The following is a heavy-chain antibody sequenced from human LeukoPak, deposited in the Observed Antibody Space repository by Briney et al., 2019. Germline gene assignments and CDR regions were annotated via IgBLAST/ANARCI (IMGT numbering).Heavy chain of an antibody. CDR1: GYTLTELS. J-gene: IGHJ4*02. CDR3: ATSLRGAKYYFDY. V-gene: IGHV1-24*01. CDR2: FDPEDGET. Sequence: ASVKVSCKVSGYTLTELSMHWVRQAPGKGLEWMGGFDPEDGETIYAQKFQGRVTMTEDTSTDTAYMELSSLRSEDTAVYYCATSLRGAKYYFDYWGQGTLITVSS.